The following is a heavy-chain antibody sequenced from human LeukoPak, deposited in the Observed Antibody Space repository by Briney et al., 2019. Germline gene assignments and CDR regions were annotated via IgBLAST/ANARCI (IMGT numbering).Heavy chain of an antibody. CDR2: IRSRSNNYAT. Sequence: GRSLRLSCADPGFTLSGYTIYWVRQAYGKGLEWVGRIRSRSNNYATAYAASVKGRFTISRDDSKNTAFLQMNRLQTEDTAVYYCTTVQTTMVWGQGALVTVSS. V-gene: IGHV3-73*01. D-gene: IGHD5-18*01. J-gene: IGHJ4*02. CDR3: TTVQTTMV. CDR1: GFTLSGYT.